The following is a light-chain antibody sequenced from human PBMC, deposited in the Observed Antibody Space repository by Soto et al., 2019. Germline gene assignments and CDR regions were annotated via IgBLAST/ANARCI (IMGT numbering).Light chain of an antibody. V-gene: IGLV1-44*01. Sequence: QSVLTQPPSASGTPGQRVTIYCSGSRSNIGSNTVNWYQQLPGTAPKLLIYDNNQRPSGVPDRFSGSKSGTSASLAISGLQSEDEADYYCAAWDASLNGWVFGGGTKLTVL. CDR2: DNN. CDR3: AAWDASLNGWV. CDR1: RSNIGSNT. J-gene: IGLJ3*02.